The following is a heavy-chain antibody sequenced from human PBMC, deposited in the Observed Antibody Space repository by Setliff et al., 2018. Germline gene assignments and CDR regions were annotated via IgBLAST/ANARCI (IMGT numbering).Heavy chain of an antibody. J-gene: IGHJ6*02. D-gene: IGHD3-10*01. CDR3: ARGAGGTMVRGVRGMDV. CDR1: GFTFSSYS. V-gene: IGHV3-48*04. CDR2: ISSSSSTI. Sequence: RLSCAASGFTFSSYSMNWVRQAPGKGLEWVSYISSSSSTIYYADSVKGRFAISRDNAKNSLYRQMNSLRAEYTAVYYCARGAGGTMVRGVRGMDVWGQGTTVTVSS.